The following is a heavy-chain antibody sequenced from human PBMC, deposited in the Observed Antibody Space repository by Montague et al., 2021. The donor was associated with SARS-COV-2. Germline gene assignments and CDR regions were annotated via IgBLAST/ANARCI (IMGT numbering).Heavy chain of an antibody. CDR2: RYQNGAT. D-gene: IGHD3-3*01. Sequence: SETLSLTCSVSGFSISSGYYWGWIRQTPGKGLGWIGSRYQNGATYYSPSLKRPVTILLDTSKNQFSLSLTSVTAADTAVYYCARSGVGIFDFSYFDSWGQGSLVIVSS. J-gene: IGHJ4*02. V-gene: IGHV4-38-2*02. CDR3: ARSGVGIFDFSYFDS. CDR1: GFSISSGYY.